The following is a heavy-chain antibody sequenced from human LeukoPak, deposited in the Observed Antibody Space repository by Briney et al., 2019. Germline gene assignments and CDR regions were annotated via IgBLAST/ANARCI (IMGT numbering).Heavy chain of an antibody. V-gene: IGHV1-18*01. D-gene: IGHD4-17*01. CDR2: ISTYNDNT. CDR3: GRERDGDYLAY. Sequence: ASVKVSCKASGYPFTTYGITWVRQAPGQGLEWMGWISTYNDNTIYAQKLQGRVTMTTDTSTNTAYMELRSLRSDDTAVYYCGRERDGDYLAYWGQGTLVTVSS. J-gene: IGHJ4*02. CDR1: GYPFTTYG.